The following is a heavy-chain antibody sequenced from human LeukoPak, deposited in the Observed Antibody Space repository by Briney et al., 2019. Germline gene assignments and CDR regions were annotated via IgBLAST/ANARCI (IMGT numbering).Heavy chain of an antibody. D-gene: IGHD5-18*01. J-gene: IGHJ2*01. CDR1: GFSFSTYG. Sequence: GGSLRLSCVASGFSFSTYGMHWVRQAPGKGPEWVAVISYDGSNKYYADSVKGRFTISRDNSKNTLYLQMNSLRAEDTAVYYCARTSDSYGTGWYFDLWGRGTLVTVSS. CDR3: ARTSDSYGTGWYFDL. CDR2: ISYDGSNK. V-gene: IGHV3-30*19.